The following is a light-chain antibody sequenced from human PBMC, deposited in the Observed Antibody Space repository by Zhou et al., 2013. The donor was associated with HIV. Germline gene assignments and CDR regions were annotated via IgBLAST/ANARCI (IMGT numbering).Light chain of an antibody. CDR3: QQYYGYPLT. Sequence: AIRMTQSPSSFSASTGDRVTITCRASQDISSYLAWYQQKPGEAPKLLISGSSTLQTGVPSRFSGSGSGTDFALTISCLQSEDFATYYCQQYYGYPLTFGGGSKVEI. V-gene: IGKV1-8*01. CDR1: QDISSY. J-gene: IGKJ4*01. CDR2: GSS.